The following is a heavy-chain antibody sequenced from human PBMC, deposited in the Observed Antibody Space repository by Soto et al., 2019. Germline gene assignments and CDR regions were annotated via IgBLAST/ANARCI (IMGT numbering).Heavy chain of an antibody. D-gene: IGHD3-3*01. V-gene: IGHV4-34*01. Sequence: LSLTYAVHGGSFNGYYWNWIRQPPLKGREWIGEINHTGGTHYNPSLKSRVTMSVDTSKNQFSLRLSSVTAADTAIYYCATRITVFGWLIPPFDPWGQGTQVTVSS. J-gene: IGHJ5*02. CDR3: ATRITVFGWLIPPFDP. CDR2: INHTGGT. CDR1: GGSFNGYY.